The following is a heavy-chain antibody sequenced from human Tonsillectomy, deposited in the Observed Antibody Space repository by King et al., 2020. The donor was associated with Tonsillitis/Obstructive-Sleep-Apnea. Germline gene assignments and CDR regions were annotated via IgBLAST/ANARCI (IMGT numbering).Heavy chain of an antibody. CDR3: ARERCSSTYCHGFDAIDI. Sequence: VQLVESGGGLVQPGGSLRLSCVASGFTLESYDMYWVRQGTGKNLEWVSTLAVRGETYYPDSVQGRFTVSREDAKNSLYLQMNSLRAGDTAVYYCARERCSSTYCHGFDAIDIWGQGTMVTVSS. D-gene: IGHD2-2*01. CDR2: LAVRGET. V-gene: IGHV3-13*01. CDR1: GFTLESYD. J-gene: IGHJ3*02.